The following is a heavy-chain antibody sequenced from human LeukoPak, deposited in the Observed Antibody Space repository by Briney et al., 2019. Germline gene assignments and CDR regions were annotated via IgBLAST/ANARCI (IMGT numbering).Heavy chain of an antibody. Sequence: PGGSLRLSCAASGFSISSNYMSWVRQAPGKGLEWVSVIYSGGSTYYADSVKGRFTISRDNSKNTLYVQMNSLRAEDTAVYYCARVKTGSSWFDYWGQGTLVTVSS. D-gene: IGHD6-13*01. CDR1: GFSISSNY. CDR2: IYSGGST. J-gene: IGHJ4*02. V-gene: IGHV3-53*01. CDR3: ARVKTGSSWFDY.